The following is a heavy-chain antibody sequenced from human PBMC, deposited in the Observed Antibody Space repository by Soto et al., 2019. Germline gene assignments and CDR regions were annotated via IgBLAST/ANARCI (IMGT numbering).Heavy chain of an antibody. D-gene: IGHD3-10*01. V-gene: IGHV2-5*02. CDR2: IYWDDSK. CDR3: ANKGSGPRTIGS. CDR1: GFSLSSNGVG. Sequence: QITLKESGPTLVKPTQTLTLTCTVSGFSLSSNGVGVGWIRQPPGKALEWLAVIYWDDSKTYSPSLENSLTITKDTSKNQVVLTMTNVDPVDTGTYYFANKGSGPRTIGSWGQGTPGSVSS. J-gene: IGHJ4*02.